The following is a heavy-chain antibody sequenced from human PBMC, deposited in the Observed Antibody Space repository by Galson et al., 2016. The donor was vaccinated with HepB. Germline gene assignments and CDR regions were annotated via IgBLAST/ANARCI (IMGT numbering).Heavy chain of an antibody. D-gene: IGHD6-6*01. V-gene: IGHV3-21*01. CDR2: ISSSSSYI. Sequence: SLRLSCAASGFTFSSYSMHWVRQAPGKGLEWVSSISSSSSYIYYADSVKGRFTISRGNAKNSLYLQMNSLRAEDTAVYYCEAVSSSSGEDFDYWGQGTLVTVSS. J-gene: IGHJ4*02. CDR3: EAVSSSSGEDFDY. CDR1: GFTFSSYS.